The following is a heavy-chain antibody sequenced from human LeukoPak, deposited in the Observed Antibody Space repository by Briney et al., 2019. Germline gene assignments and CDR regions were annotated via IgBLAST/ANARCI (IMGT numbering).Heavy chain of an antibody. V-gene: IGHV1-2*02. CDR3: ARGASVSVLYYFYYYMDV. J-gene: IGHJ6*03. Sequence: GASVKVSCKASGYTFTGYYMHWVRQAPGQGLEWMGWINPNSGGTDYAQKFQGRVTMTSDTSISTAYMELSRLRSDDTAVLYCARGASVSVLYYFYYYMDVWGKGTTVTISS. CDR1: GYTFTGYY. CDR2: INPNSGGT. D-gene: IGHD2/OR15-2a*01.